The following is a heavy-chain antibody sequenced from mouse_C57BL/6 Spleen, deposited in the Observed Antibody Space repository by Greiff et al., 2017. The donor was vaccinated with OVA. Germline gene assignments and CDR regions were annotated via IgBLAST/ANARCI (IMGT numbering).Heavy chain of an antibody. J-gene: IGHJ4*01. V-gene: IGHV1-54*01. D-gene: IGHD1-1*01. CDR3: SRPITTDAMDY. CDR1: GYAFTNYL. CDR2: INPGSGGT. Sequence: VQLQQSGAELVRPGTSVKVSCKASGYAFTNYLIEWVKQRPGQGLEWIGVINPGSGGTNYNEKFKGKATMTADKSSSTAYMQLSSLTSDDSSVYFCSRPITTDAMDYWGQGTSVTVSS.